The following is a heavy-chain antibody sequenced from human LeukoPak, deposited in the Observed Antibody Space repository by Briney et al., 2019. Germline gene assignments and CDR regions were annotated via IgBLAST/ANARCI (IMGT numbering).Heavy chain of an antibody. J-gene: IGHJ6*03. V-gene: IGHV4-34*01. D-gene: IGHD3-9*01. Sequence: PSETLSLTCAVYGGSFSGYYWRWIRQPPGRGLEWVGEINHSGSTNYNPSLKSRVTISVDTSKNQFSLKLSSVTSADTAVYYCARVGGITIFRHYYYMDVWGKGTTVTVSS. CDR1: GGSFSGYY. CDR3: ARVGGITIFRHYYYMDV. CDR2: INHSGST.